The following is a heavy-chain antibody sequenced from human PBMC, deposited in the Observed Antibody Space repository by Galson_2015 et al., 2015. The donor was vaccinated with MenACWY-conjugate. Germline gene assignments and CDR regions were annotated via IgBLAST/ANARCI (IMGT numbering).Heavy chain of an antibody. J-gene: IGHJ4*02. V-gene: IGHV1-8*01. CDR2: MNPNSGNT. CDR1: GYTFTFHD. Sequence: SCKASGYTFTFHDMGWVRQAPGQGLACLGWMNPNSGNTGYAQKFQGRVTMTRNTSITTAYMELSSLNSEDTAVYFCARLTGGRFDLWGQGTLVTVSS. CDR3: ARLTGGRFDL. D-gene: IGHD7-27*01.